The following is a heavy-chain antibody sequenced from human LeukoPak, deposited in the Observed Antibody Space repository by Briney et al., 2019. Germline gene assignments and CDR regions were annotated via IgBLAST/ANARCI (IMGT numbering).Heavy chain of an antibody. J-gene: IGHJ4*02. D-gene: IGHD3-9*01. Sequence: PSETLSLTCTVSGGSIISYYWSWLRQPPGKGLEWIGYIYYSGSTNYNPSLKSRVTISVDTSKNQFSLKLSSVTAADTAVYYCARPIGGRYFDWAYWGQGTLVTVSS. CDR1: GGSIISYY. V-gene: IGHV4-59*08. CDR3: ARPIGGRYFDWAY. CDR2: IYYSGST.